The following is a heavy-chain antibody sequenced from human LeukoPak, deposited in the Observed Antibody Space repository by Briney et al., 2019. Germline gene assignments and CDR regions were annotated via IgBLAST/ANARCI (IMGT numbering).Heavy chain of an antibody. J-gene: IGHJ4*02. Sequence: PSQTLSLTCTVSGGSISSGSYYWSWIRQPAGKGLEWIGRIYTSGSTNYNPSLKSRVTISVDTSKNQFSLKLSSVTAADTAVYYCARTFPRYYYDSSGYYIDYWGQGTLVTVSS. CDR1: GGSISSGSYY. D-gene: IGHD3-22*01. V-gene: IGHV4-61*02. CDR2: IYTSGST. CDR3: ARTFPRYYYDSSGYYIDY.